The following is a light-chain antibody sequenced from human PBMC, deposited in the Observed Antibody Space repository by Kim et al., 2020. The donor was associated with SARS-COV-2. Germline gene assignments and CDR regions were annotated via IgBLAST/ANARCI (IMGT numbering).Light chain of an antibody. V-gene: IGKV1-33*01. Sequence: DIQMTQSPSSLSASVGDRVTITCQTSQDISNYLNWYQQKPGKAPKVLIYDASSLEIGVPSRFSGSGSGTHFTFTISSLQSEDFAVYYCQQYNNWPPWTFGQGTKVDIK. J-gene: IGKJ1*01. CDR3: QQYNNWPPWT. CDR1: QDISNY. CDR2: DAS.